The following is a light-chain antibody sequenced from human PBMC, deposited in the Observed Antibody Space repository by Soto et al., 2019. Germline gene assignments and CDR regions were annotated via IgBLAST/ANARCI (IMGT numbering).Light chain of an antibody. J-gene: IGKJ5*01. CDR3: QQYNNWPPIT. Sequence: DIVLTQSPDTLSLSPGQRATLSCRARQSVTVNYLAWYQQKPGQAPRLVIFGASTRATGIPARFSGSGSGTEFTLTISSLQSEDFAVYYCQQYNNWPPITFGQGTRLEI. V-gene: IGKV3-15*01. CDR2: GAS. CDR1: QSVTVNY.